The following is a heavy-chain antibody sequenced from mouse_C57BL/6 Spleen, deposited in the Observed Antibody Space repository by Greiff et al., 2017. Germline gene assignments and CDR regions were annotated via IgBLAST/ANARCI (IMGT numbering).Heavy chain of an antibody. D-gene: IGHD2-4*01. CDR1: GFSFNTYA. CDR3: VRDDYDGAWFAY. CDR2: IRSKSNNYAT. J-gene: IGHJ3*01. Sequence: EVKVEESGGGLVQPKGSLKLSCAASGFSFNTYAMNWVRQAPGKGLEWVARIRSKSNNYATYYADSVKDRFTISRDDSESMLYLQMNNLKTEDTAMYYCVRDDYDGAWFAYWGQGTLVTVSA. V-gene: IGHV10-1*01.